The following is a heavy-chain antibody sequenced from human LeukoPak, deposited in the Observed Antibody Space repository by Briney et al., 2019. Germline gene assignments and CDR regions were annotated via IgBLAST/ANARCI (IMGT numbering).Heavy chain of an antibody. CDR3: AREEQWHKEAFDI. J-gene: IGHJ3*02. CDR1: GGTFISYA. D-gene: IGHD6-19*01. Sequence: SVKVSCKASGGTFISYAISWVRQAPGQGLEWMGGIIPIFGTANYAQKFQGRVTITADESTSTAYMELSSLTSEDTAVYFCAREEQWHKEAFDIWGHGTMVTVSS. V-gene: IGHV1-69*13. CDR2: IIPIFGTA.